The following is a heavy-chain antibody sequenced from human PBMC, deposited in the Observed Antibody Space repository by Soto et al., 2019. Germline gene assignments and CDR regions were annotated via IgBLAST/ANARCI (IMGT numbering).Heavy chain of an antibody. CDR3: ARSAYYYDSSGYSHTAVDY. V-gene: IGHV1-3*01. J-gene: IGHJ4*02. CDR1: GYTFSDYA. Sequence: PSVKVSCKASGYTFSDYAIHWVRQAPGQRLEWMGWINAGNGNTKYSQKFQGRVTITRDTSASIAYMDLNSLRSEETAVYYCARSAYYYDSSGYSHTAVDYWGQGTLVTLSS. CDR2: INAGNGNT. D-gene: IGHD3-22*01.